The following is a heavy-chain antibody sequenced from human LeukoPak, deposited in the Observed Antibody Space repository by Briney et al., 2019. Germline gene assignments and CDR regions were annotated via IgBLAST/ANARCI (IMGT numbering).Heavy chain of an antibody. D-gene: IGHD3-10*01. CDR3: AGETSGTYYNPLGYMDV. J-gene: IGHJ6*03. Sequence: PSETLSLTCTVSGGSISIYYWNWIRQPAGKGLEWIGRIFTSGITNYNPSLKSRVTMSVDTSKNQFSLNLSSVIAADTAIYYCAGETSGTYYNPLGYMDVWGKGTTVTVSS. CDR1: GGSISIYY. CDR2: IFTSGIT. V-gene: IGHV4-4*07.